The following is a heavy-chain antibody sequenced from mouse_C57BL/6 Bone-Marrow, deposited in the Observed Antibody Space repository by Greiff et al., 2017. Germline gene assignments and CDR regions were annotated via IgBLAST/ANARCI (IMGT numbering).Heavy chain of an antibody. CDR3: ARERGGLRPFDY. D-gene: IGHD2-4*01. CDR1: GFTFSSYA. CDR2: IRDGGSYT. Sequence: EVMLVASGGGLVKPGGSLKLSCAASGFTFSSYAMSWVRQTPEKRLAWVATIRDGGSYTYYPDNVKGRFTFSRDNAKNNLYQQRSHRKSEDTAMYYCARERGGLRPFDYWGQGTTLTVSS. J-gene: IGHJ2*01. V-gene: IGHV5-4*01.